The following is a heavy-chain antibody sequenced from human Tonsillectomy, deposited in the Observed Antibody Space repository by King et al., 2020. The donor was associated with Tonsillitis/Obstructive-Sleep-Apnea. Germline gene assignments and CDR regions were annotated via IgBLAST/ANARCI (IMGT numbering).Heavy chain of an antibody. V-gene: IGHV4-31*03. CDR2: IYYSGST. CDR3: ARNPDGVRGVITHFDY. J-gene: IGHJ4*02. D-gene: IGHD3-10*01. Sequence: QLQESDPGLVKPSQTLSLTCTVSGGSISSGGYYWSWIRQHPGKGLEWIGYIYYSGSTYYNPSLKSRVTISVDTSKNQFSLKLSSVTAADTAVYYCARNPDGVRGVITHFDYWGQGTLVTVSS. CDR1: GGSISSGGYY.